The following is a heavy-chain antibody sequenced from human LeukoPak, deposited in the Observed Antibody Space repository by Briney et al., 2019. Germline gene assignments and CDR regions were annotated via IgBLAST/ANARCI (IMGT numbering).Heavy chain of an antibody. CDR1: GGSISSYY. J-gene: IGHJ4*02. V-gene: IGHV4-59*08. D-gene: IGHD3-22*01. Sequence: SETLSLTCTVSGGSISSYYWSWIRQPPGKGLEWIGYIYYSGSTNYNPSLKSRVTISVDTSKDQFSLKLSSVTAADTAVYYCARHGGGDSSGYYYWGQGTLVTVSS. CDR3: ARHGGGDSSGYYY. CDR2: IYYSGST.